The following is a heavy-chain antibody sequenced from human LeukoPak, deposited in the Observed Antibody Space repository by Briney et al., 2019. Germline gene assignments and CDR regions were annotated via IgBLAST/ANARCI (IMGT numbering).Heavy chain of an antibody. J-gene: IGHJ3*02. V-gene: IGHV4-39*07. CDR3: ARGLRQQLLPTGTAFDI. CDR1: GGSISSYY. Sequence: MSSETLSLTCTVSGGSISSYYWSWIRQPPGKGLEWIGSIYYSGSTYYNPSLKSRVTISVDTSKNQFSLKLSSVTAADTAVYYCARGLRQQLLPTGTAFDIWGQGTMVTVSS. D-gene: IGHD6-13*01. CDR2: IYYSGST.